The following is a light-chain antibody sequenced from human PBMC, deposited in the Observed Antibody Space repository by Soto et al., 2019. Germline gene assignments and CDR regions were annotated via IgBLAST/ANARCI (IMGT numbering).Light chain of an antibody. CDR1: QSVSSSY. CDR3: QQYGSSPLYG. V-gene: IGKV3-20*01. CDR2: GAS. Sequence: EIVLTQSPGTLSLSPGERATLSCRASQSVSSSYLAWYQQKPGQAPRLLIYGASSRATGIPDMFSGSGSGTDFTLTISRLEPEDFAVYYCQQYGSSPLYGFGQGTKLEIK. J-gene: IGKJ2*03.